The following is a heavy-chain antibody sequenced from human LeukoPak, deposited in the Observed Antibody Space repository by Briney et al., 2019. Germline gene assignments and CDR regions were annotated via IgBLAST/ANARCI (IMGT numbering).Heavy chain of an antibody. CDR2: IYYSGST. CDR1: GGSVSSNIYY. CDR3: ARAKVGGNYYFDY. Sequence: PTETLSLTCTVSGGSVSSNIYYWSWIRQPPGKGLDWIGYIYYSGSTNSNPSLKSRVTISVDTSKNHFSLKLSSVTAADTAVYYCARAKVGGNYYFDYWGQGTLVTVSS. J-gene: IGHJ4*02. V-gene: IGHV4-61*03. D-gene: IGHD3-10*01.